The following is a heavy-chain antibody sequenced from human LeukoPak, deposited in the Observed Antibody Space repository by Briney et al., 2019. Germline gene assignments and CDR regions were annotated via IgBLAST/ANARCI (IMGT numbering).Heavy chain of an antibody. J-gene: IGHJ4*02. D-gene: IGHD3-9*01. CDR3: ASRAEESQENILTGYLSFDY. CDR2: INHSGST. Sequence: KASETLSLTCAVYGGSFSGYYWSWIRQPPGKGLEWIGEINHSGSTNYNPSLKSRVTISVDTSKNQFSLKLSSVTAADTAVYYCASRAEESQENILTGYLSFDYWGQGTLVTVSS. CDR1: GGSFSGYY. V-gene: IGHV4-34*01.